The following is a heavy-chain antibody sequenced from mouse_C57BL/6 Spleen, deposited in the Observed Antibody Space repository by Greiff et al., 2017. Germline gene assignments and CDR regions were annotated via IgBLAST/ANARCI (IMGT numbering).Heavy chain of an antibody. J-gene: IGHJ2*01. V-gene: IGHV3-6*01. CDR3: AREEACYDYQRGPFDY. Sequence: EVQLQQSGPGLVKPSQSLSLTCSVTGYSITSGYYWNWIRQFPGNKLEWMGYISYDGSNNYNPSLKNRISITRDTSKNQFFLKLNSVTTEDTATYYCAREEACYDYQRGPFDYWGQGTTLTVSS. D-gene: IGHD2-4*01. CDR2: ISYDGSN. CDR1: GYSITSGYY.